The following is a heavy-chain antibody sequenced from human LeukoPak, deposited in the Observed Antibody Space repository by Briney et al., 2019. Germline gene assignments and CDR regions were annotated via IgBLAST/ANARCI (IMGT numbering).Heavy chain of an antibody. CDR2: ISAYNGNT. V-gene: IGHV1-18*01. Sequence: ASVTVSCKTSGYTFTSYGISWVRQAPGQGLEWMGWISAYNGNTNYAQKLQGRVTMTTDTSTSTAYMELRSLRSDDTAVYYCARDLEPPYYYDSSGSEDAFDIWGQGTMVTVSS. CDR3: ARDLEPPYYYDSSGSEDAFDI. D-gene: IGHD3-22*01. CDR1: GYTFTSYG. J-gene: IGHJ3*02.